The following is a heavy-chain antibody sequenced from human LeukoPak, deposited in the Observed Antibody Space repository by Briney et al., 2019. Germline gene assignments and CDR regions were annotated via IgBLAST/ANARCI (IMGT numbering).Heavy chain of an antibody. D-gene: IGHD6-19*01. Sequence: GGSMRLSCVASGFSFSSYWMSWVRQAPGKWLEWLANINQDGSDKYYVDSVKGRFTISGDNAKNSLYLQMNNLRVEDTAVYYCARAGYTSGYDYWGQGTLVTVSS. V-gene: IGHV3-7*01. J-gene: IGHJ4*02. CDR1: GFSFSSYW. CDR2: INQDGSDK. CDR3: ARAGYTSGYDY.